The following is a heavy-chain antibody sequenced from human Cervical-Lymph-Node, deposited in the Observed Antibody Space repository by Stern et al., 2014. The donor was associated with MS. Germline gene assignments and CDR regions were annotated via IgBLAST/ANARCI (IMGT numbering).Heavy chain of an antibody. CDR1: GDTPNTDA. J-gene: IGHJ6*02. CDR2: IIPVFGTP. Sequence: QVQLVQSGAEVQKPGSSVTVSCKSSGDTPNTDAVRWVRQPPGQGLEWMGGIIPVFGTPVCAQRFKGRVSIAADESAATNYMELSSLTSDDTAVYYCARGASSAAWYNHGVDVWGQGTTVTVSS. CDR3: ARGASSAAWYNHGVDV. V-gene: IGHV1-69*12. D-gene: IGHD1-14*01.